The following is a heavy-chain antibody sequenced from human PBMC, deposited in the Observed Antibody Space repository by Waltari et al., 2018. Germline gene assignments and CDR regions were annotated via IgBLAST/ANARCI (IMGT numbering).Heavy chain of an antibody. V-gene: IGHV3-23*01. CDR3: AKDLIEDYGGNSEFDY. CDR1: GFTFSSYA. D-gene: IGHD2-21*02. Sequence: EVQLLESGGGLVQPGGSLRLSCAASGFTFSSYAMSWVRQAPGKGLEWVSAISGSGGSTYYADSVKGRFTISRDNSKNTLYLQMNSLRAEDTAVYYCAKDLIEDYGGNSEFDYWGQGTLVTVSS. CDR2: ISGSGGST. J-gene: IGHJ4*02.